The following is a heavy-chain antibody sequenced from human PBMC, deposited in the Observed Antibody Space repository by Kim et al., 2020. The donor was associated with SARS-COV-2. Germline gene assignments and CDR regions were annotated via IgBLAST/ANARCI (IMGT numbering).Heavy chain of an antibody. V-gene: IGHV1-3*01. J-gene: IGHJ4*02. CDR1: GYTFTSYA. CDR3: ARGSLLIIQLWLRWGYFDY. CDR2: INAGNGNT. D-gene: IGHD5-18*01. Sequence: ASVKVSCKASGYTFTSYAMHWVRQAPGQRLEWMGWINAGNGNTKYSQKFQGRVTITRDTSASTAYMELSSLRSEDTAVYYCARGSLLIIQLWLRWGYFDYWGQGTLVTVSS.